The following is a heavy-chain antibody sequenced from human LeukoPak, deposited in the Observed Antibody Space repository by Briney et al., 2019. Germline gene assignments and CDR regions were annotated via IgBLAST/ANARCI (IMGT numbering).Heavy chain of an antibody. V-gene: IGHV1-2*02. CDR3: ARGILQQQLVAN. CDR1: GYTFNDYY. J-gene: IGHJ4*02. D-gene: IGHD6-13*01. CDR2: VNPKTGRT. Sequence: ASVKVSCKASGYTFNDYYIHWARQAPGLGLEWMGWVNPKTGRTKYAQKLQARVTMTSDTSIVTACMELSSLTSDDTATYYCARGILQQQLVANWGQGTLVTVSS.